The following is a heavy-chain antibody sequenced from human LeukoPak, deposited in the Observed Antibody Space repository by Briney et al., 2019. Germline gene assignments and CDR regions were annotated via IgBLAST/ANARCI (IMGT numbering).Heavy chain of an antibody. CDR1: GFTFRSYE. V-gene: IGHV3-48*03. CDR2: ISSSGSTI. J-gene: IGHJ6*02. D-gene: IGHD2-2*01. Sequence: PTGGSLRLSCGASGFTFRSYEMNWVRQAPGKGLEWVSYISSSGSTIYYADSVKGRFTISRDNAKNSLYLQMNSLRAEDTAVYYCARDQDRVVRYQLLSDYYYGMDVWGQGTTVTVSS. CDR3: ARDQDRVVRYQLLSDYYYGMDV.